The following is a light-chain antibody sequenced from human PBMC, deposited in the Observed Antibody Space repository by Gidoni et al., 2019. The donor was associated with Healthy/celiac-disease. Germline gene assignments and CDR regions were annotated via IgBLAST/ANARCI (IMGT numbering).Light chain of an antibody. CDR2: GAS. CDR1: QSVSSN. CDR3: QSGRT. J-gene: IGKJ1*01. Sequence: EIVMTQSPATLSVSPGERATLSCRASQSVSSNLAWYRQKPGQAPRLLIYGASTRATGIPARFSGSGSGTEFTLTISSLQSEDFAVYYCQSGRTFGQGTKVEIK. V-gene: IGKV3-15*01.